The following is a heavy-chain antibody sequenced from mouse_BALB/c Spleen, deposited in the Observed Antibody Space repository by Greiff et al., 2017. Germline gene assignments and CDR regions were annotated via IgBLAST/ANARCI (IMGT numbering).Heavy chain of an antibody. CDR3: ARSDGRNYAMDD. J-gene: IGHJ4*01. V-gene: IGHV1-67*01. Sequence: VQLQQSGPELVRPGVSVKISCKGSGYTFTDYAMHWVKQSHAKSLEWIGVISTYYGNTNYNQKFKGKATMTVDKSSSTAYMELARLTSEDSAIYYCARSDGRNYAMDDWGQGTSVTVSS. CDR2: ISTYYGNT. CDR1: GYTFTDYA. D-gene: IGHD2-3*01.